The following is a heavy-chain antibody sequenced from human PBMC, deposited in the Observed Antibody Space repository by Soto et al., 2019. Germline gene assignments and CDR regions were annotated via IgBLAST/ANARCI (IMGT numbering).Heavy chain of an antibody. CDR2: VSSSGGST. Sequence: GGSLRLSCAASGFTFSSYAMSWVRQAPGKGLEWVSVVSSSGGSTYYADSVKGRFTISRDNSKNTLYLQMNSLRAEDTAVYYCAKGYCSSSSCYRRTYFDYWGQGTLVTVSS. CDR1: GFTFSSYA. V-gene: IGHV3-23*01. J-gene: IGHJ4*02. CDR3: AKGYCSSSSCYRRTYFDY. D-gene: IGHD2-2*01.